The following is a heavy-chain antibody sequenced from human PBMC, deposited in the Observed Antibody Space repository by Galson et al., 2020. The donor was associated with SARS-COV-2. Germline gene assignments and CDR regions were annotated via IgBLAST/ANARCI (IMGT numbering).Heavy chain of an antibody. V-gene: IGHV3-33*07. D-gene: IGHD3-3*01. CDR2: IWYDGSSK. CDR3: ARDSGFWSGYYMDV. CDR1: GFTFSSYG. Sequence: GESLKISCAASGFTFSSYGMYWVRQAPGKGLEWVAVIWYDGSSKYYADSVKGRFTISRDNSKNTLYLQMNSLRAEDTAVYYCARDSGFWSGYYMDVWGKGTTVTVSS. J-gene: IGHJ6*03.